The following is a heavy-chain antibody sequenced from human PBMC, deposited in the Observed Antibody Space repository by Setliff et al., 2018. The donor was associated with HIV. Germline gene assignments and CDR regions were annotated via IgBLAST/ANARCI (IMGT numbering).Heavy chain of an antibody. CDR1: GYTFLSYG. D-gene: IGHD6-19*01. V-gene: IGHV1-18*01. CDR2: ISTYNRDT. J-gene: IGHJ4*02. Sequence: ASVKISCKVSGYTFLSYGISWVRQAPGQGLEWMGWISTYNRDTNSAQKFEDRLSLSTNSSTSTAYMELRSLRSDDTAIYYYARGKYNSGWYAVHYYFDNWGQGTLGTVSS. CDR3: ARGKYNSGWYAVHYYFDN.